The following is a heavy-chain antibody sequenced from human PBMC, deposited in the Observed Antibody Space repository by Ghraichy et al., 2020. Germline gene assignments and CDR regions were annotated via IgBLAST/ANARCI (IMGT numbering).Heavy chain of an antibody. CDR2: ISSSGSTI. V-gene: IGHV3-48*03. CDR3: ASPLYQLLYGSGAGAFDI. J-gene: IGHJ3*02. Sequence: GGSLRLSCAASGFTFSSYEMNWVRQAPGKGLEWVSYISSSGSTIYYADSVKGRFTISRDNAKNSLYLQMNSLRAEDTAVYYCASPLYQLLYGSGAGAFDIWGQGTMVTVSS. D-gene: IGHD2-2*02. CDR1: GFTFSSYE.